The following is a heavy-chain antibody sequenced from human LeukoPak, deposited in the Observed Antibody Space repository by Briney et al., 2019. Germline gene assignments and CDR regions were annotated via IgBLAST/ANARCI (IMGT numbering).Heavy chain of an antibody. J-gene: IGHJ4*02. CDR3: ARVTSLTGTICYC. Sequence: GGSVRLSCAASGFTFSSCWMHWVRQDPGKGLVWVARINSDGSSTSYADSVKGRFTISRDNVKNTLYLQMSSLRVEDTAVYYCARVTSLTGTICYCWGQGTLVTVCS. CDR1: GFTFSSCW. V-gene: IGHV3-74*01. D-gene: IGHD1-7*01. CDR2: INSDGSST.